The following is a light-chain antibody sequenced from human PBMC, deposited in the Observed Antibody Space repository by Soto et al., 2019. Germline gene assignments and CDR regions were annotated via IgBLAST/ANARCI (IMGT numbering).Light chain of an antibody. CDR1: QSISSN. CDR2: GES. V-gene: IGKV3D-15*01. Sequence: EIVMTQSPATLSVSPGERATLSCRASQSISSNLAWYQQKPGQAPRLLIYGESTRATGIPARFSGSGSGTEFTLTISSLQSEDFAVYYCQLYNNWPPWTFGQGTKVEIK. J-gene: IGKJ1*01. CDR3: QLYNNWPPWT.